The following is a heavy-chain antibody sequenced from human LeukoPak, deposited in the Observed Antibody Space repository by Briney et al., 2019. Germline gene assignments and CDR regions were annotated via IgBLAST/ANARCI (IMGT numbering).Heavy chain of an antibody. V-gene: IGHV3-48*03. D-gene: IGHD6-19*01. CDR3: ARDAPGYTSDWSAPDCCY. CDR2: ICSSGSTI. Sequence: GGALRLSSAASGFSFSKYEMHWVREAPGRGLEWLSYICSSGSTIYYADSVKGPFTISRDNAKNSLYLKMDSQRTENTAFYYSARDAPGYTSDWSAPDCCYWGQGTLVTVSS. J-gene: IGHJ4*02. CDR1: GFSFSKYE.